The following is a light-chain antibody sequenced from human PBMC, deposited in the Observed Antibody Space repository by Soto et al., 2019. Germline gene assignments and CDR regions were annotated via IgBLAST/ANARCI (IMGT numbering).Light chain of an antibody. J-gene: IGKJ1*01. Sequence: EIVLTQSPGTLSSSPGERATLSCRASQSISSSYLAWYQHKPGQAPRLLIYGASRRATGIPERFRGTGSGTDFTLSISRLEPEDFAVYFCQQYGSSPWTFGHGTKVDIK. CDR3: QQYGSSPWT. CDR2: GAS. CDR1: QSISSSY. V-gene: IGKV3-20*01.